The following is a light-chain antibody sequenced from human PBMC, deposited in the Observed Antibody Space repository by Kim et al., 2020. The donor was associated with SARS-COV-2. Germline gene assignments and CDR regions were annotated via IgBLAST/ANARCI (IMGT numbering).Light chain of an antibody. CDR2: GAS. V-gene: IGKV3-20*01. CDR3: QQYGTSRGT. CDR1: QSVSTNF. Sequence: EIVLTQSPGTLSLSPGEKATLSCRASQSVSTNFFGWYQQQPGQAPRLLIYGASSRASGIPERFSGSGCGTDFTLTISRLEPEDFAVYYWQQYGTSRGTFGQGTRLEIK. J-gene: IGKJ1*01.